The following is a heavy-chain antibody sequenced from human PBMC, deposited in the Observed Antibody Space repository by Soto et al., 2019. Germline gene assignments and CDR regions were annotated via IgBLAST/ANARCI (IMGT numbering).Heavy chain of an antibody. CDR3: ARGAAAARGYFDY. V-gene: IGHV4-31*02. Sequence: SETLSLTXTVSGGSISSGGYYWSWIRQHPGKGLEWIGYIYYSGSTYYNPSLKSRVTISVDTSKNQFSLKLSSVTAADTAVYYCARGAAAARGYFDYWGQGTLVTVSS. CDR2: IYYSGST. J-gene: IGHJ4*02. D-gene: IGHD6-13*01. CDR1: GGSISSGGYY.